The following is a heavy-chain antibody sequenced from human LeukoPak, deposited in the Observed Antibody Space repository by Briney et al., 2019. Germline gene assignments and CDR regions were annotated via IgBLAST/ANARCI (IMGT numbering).Heavy chain of an antibody. CDR1: GGSFSGYY. Sequence: RTSETLSLTCAVYGGSFSGYYWSWIRQPPRKGLEGIGGINHSGSTNYNPSLKSRVTISVDTSKNQFSLKLSSVTAADTAVYYCARGYCSGGSCYSPDFWGQGTLVTVSS. D-gene: IGHD2-15*01. V-gene: IGHV4-34*01. CDR2: INHSGST. CDR3: ARGYCSGGSCYSPDF. J-gene: IGHJ4*02.